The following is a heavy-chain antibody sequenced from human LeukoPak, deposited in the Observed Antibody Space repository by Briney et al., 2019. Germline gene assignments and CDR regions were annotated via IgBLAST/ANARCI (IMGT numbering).Heavy chain of an antibody. Sequence: GGSLRLSCAASGFTFSSYSMNWVRQAPGKGLEWVSSISSSSSYIYYADSVKGRFTISRDNAKNSLYLQMNSLRAEDTAVYYCARGTDYYYDTQPEYFQHWGQGTLVTVSS. CDR1: GFTFSSYS. D-gene: IGHD3-22*01. CDR2: ISSSSSYI. V-gene: IGHV3-21*01. J-gene: IGHJ1*01. CDR3: ARGTDYYYDTQPEYFQH.